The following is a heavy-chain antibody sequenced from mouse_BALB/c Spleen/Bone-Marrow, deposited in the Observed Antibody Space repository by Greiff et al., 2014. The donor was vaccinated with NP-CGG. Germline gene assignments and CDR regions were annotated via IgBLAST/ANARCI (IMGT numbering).Heavy chain of an antibody. Sequence: QVHVKQSGAELARPGASVKLSCKASGYTFTGYWMQWVKQRPGQGLEWIGAIYPGDGDTRYTQKFKVKATLTADKSSSTAYMQLSSLASEDSAVYYCAREGYYYGSSTYYAMDYWGQGTSVTASS. J-gene: IGHJ4*01. CDR2: IYPGDGDT. V-gene: IGHV1-87*01. D-gene: IGHD1-1*01. CDR1: GYTFTGYW. CDR3: AREGYYYGSSTYYAMDY.